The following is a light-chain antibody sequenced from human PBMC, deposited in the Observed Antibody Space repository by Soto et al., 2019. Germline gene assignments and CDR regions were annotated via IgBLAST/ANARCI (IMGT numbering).Light chain of an antibody. Sequence: EIVMTQSPATLSVSPGERATLSCRASQSVSSNLAWYQQKPGQTPKLLIYVASTRATGSPARFSGSGSGTEFTLTISSLQSEDFAVYYCQQYNVWHLTFGGGTKVEFK. CDR1: QSVSSN. V-gene: IGKV3-15*01. CDR2: VAS. J-gene: IGKJ4*01. CDR3: QQYNVWHLT.